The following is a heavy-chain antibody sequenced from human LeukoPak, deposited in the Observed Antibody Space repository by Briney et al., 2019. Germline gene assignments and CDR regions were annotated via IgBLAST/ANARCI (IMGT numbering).Heavy chain of an antibody. CDR3: AKTGFQWGDYFYYMDV. D-gene: IGHD1-14*01. CDR1: GFTFSDYA. CDR2: MRHDGNTI. J-gene: IGHJ6*03. V-gene: IGHV3-30*02. Sequence: QSGGSLRLSCAASGFTFSDYAMHWVRQAPGKGLEWVAFMRHDGNTIYYADSVKGRFTISRDNSKNTLYFQMNSLIYEDTAVNYCAKTGFQWGDYFYYMDVWGTGTTVTVSS.